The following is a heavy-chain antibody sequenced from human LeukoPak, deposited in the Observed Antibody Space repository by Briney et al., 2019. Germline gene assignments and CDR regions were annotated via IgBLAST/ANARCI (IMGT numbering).Heavy chain of an antibody. V-gene: IGHV4-31*03. CDR1: GGSISSGGYY. CDR2: IYYSGST. D-gene: IGHD3-22*01. Sequence: PSETLSLTCTVSGGSISSGGYYWSWIRQHPGKGLEWIGYIYYSGSTYYNPPLKSRVTISVDTSKNQFYLKLSSVTAADTAVYYCAGTILPDYYDSSGYSSSLDYWGQGTLVTVSS. CDR3: AGTILPDYYDSSGYSSSLDY. J-gene: IGHJ4*02.